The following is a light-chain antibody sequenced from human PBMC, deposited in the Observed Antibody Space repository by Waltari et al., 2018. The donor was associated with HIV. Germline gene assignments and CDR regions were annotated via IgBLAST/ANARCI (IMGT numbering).Light chain of an antibody. J-gene: IGLJ3*02. V-gene: IGLV2-14*03. CDR3: CSYTSSDTWV. Sequence: QSALTQPASVSGSPGQSVTVSCSGSGKDLGAYDYVSWFQQHPDKAPQLIIFDGSKRPSVISDRFSASKSGNTASLTISGLQPEDEADYFCCSYTSSDTWVFGGGTKVTVL. CDR1: GKDLGAYDY. CDR2: DGS.